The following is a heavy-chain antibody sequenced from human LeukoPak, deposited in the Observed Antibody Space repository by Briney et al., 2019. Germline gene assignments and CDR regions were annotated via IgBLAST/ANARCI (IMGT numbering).Heavy chain of an antibody. CDR3: AKDGHHDSSGRGGGFDI. D-gene: IGHD3-22*01. CDR1: GFSFSSYA. CDR2: ISGSGGST. J-gene: IGHJ3*02. V-gene: IGHV3-23*01. Sequence: GGSLRLSCAASGFSFSSYAMSWVRQAPGKGLEWVSGISGSGGSTYYADSVKGRFTISRDKSKNTLYLRMNSLRGEDTAVYYCAKDGHHDSSGRGGGFDIWGQGTMVTVSS.